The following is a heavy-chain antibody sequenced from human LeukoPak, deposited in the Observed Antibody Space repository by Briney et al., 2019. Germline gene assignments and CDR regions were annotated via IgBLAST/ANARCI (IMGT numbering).Heavy chain of an antibody. CDR1: GFTFRSYW. D-gene: IGHD3-9*01. CDR2: IKQDGSEK. J-gene: IGHJ3*02. V-gene: IGHV3-7*01. Sequence: GGSLRLSCAGSGFTFRSYWMHWVRQAPGKGLEWVANIKQDGSEKYYVDSVKGRFTISRDNTDDSVYLQMNSLRAEDTAVYYCARRYFDWFLGAGGSLDIWVQGTMVTVSS. CDR3: ARRYFDWFLGAGGSLDI.